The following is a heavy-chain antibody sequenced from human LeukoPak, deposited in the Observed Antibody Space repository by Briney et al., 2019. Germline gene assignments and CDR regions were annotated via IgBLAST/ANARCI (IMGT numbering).Heavy chain of an antibody. CDR2: IYTSGST. V-gene: IGHV4-4*07. Sequence: SETLSLTCTVSGGSISSYYWSWIRQPAGNGLEWIGRIYTSGSTNYNPSLKSRVTISVDTSKNQFSLKLSSVTAADTAVYYCARGPDGWYDSSGYYPWGQGTLVTVSS. CDR1: GGSISSYY. J-gene: IGHJ5*02. CDR3: ARGPDGWYDSSGYYP. D-gene: IGHD3-22*01.